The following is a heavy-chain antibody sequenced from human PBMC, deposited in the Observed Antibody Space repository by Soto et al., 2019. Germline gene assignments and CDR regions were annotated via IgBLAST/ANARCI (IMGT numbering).Heavy chain of an antibody. J-gene: IGHJ6*02. CDR2: SDPEDGET. CDR3: AAITYYYGSGRHYYYYGMDV. V-gene: IGHV1-24*01. Sequence: LTELSMHWVRQAPGKGLEWMGGSDPEDGETIYAQKFQGRVTMTEDTSTDTAYMELSSLRSEDTAVYYCAAITYYYGSGRHYYYYGMDVWGQGTTVTVSS. CDR1: LTELS. D-gene: IGHD3-10*01.